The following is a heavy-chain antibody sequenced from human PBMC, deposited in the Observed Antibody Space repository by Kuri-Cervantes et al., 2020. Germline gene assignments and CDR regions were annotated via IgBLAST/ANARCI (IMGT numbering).Heavy chain of an antibody. CDR1: GFMFSSFA. V-gene: IGHV4-34*01. J-gene: IGHJ6*03. Sequence: ESLKISCAASGFMFSSFAMNWVRQPPGKGLEWIGEINHSGSTNYNPSLKSRVTISVDTSKKQFSLKLSSVTAADTAVYYCARGGWYGYYYYYMDVWGKGTTVTVSS. D-gene: IGHD6-19*01. CDR2: INHSGST. CDR3: ARGGWYGYYYYYMDV.